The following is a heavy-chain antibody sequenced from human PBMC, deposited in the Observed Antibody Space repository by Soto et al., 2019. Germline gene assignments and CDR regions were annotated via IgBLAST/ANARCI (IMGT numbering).Heavy chain of an antibody. CDR1: GFTFDDYA. J-gene: IGHJ4*02. CDR3: VKDTYILVGATHLDS. Sequence: GGSLRLSCAASGFTFDDYAMHWVRQGPWKGLEWVSGISWNSDMITYADSVKGRFTVSRDNAKNSLDLEMNSLRVEDTALYYCVKDTYILVGATHLDSWGQGTLVTVSS. D-gene: IGHD1-26*01. V-gene: IGHV3-9*01. CDR2: ISWNSDMI.